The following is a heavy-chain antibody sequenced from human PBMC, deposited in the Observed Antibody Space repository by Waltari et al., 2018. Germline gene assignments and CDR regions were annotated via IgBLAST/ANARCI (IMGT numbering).Heavy chain of an antibody. Sequence: QLQLQESGPGLVKPSETLSLTCTVSGGSISSYYWSWIRQPPGKGLEWIGYIYYSGSTNYNPSLKSRVTISVDTSKNQFSLKLSSVTAADTAVYYCARGLSTYYYDSSGYYCDYWGQGTLVTVSS. V-gene: IGHV4-59*01. D-gene: IGHD3-22*01. CDR3: ARGLSTYYYDSSGYYCDY. CDR2: IYYSGST. CDR1: GGSISSYY. J-gene: IGHJ4*02.